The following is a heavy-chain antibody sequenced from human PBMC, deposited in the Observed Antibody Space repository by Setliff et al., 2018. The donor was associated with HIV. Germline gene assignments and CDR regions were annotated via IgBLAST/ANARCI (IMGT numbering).Heavy chain of an antibody. CDR1: GGSISSRSYY. CDR2: IYYSGST. Sequence: ETLSLTCTVSGGSISSRSYYWGWIRQPPGKGLEWIGIIYYSGSTYYNPSLKSRVTISVDTSKNQFSLNLSSVTAADTAVYYCARRAEYSRSWSYYFDYWGQGTLVTVSS. CDR3: ARRAEYSRSWSYYFDY. J-gene: IGHJ4*02. V-gene: IGHV4-39*01. D-gene: IGHD6-13*01.